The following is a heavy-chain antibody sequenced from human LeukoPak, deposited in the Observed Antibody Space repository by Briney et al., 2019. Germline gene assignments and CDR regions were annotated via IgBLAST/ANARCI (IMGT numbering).Heavy chain of an antibody. V-gene: IGHV4-59*01. J-gene: IGHJ4*02. CDR2: IYYSGST. CDR3: ASLYSSSWYYFDY. CDR1: GGSISSYY. D-gene: IGHD6-13*01. Sequence: SETLSLTCTVSGGSISSYYWSWIRQPPGKGLEWIGYIYYSGSTNYNPSLKSRVTISVDTSKNQFSLKLSSVTAADTAVYYCASLYSSSWYYFDYWGQGTLVTVSS.